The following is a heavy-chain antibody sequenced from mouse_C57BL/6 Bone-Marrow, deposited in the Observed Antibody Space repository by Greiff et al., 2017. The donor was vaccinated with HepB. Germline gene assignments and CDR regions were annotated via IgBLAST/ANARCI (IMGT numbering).Heavy chain of an antibody. CDR2: IDPSDSET. CDR1: GYTFTSYW. CDR3: ARPGGKADYWYFDV. Sequence: QVQLQQPGAELVRPGSSVKLSCKASGYTFTSYWMHWVKQRPIQGLEWIGNIDPSDSETHYNQKFKDKATLTVDKSSSTAYMQLSSLTSEDSAVYYCARPGGKADYWYFDVWGTGTTVTVSS. V-gene: IGHV1-52*01. D-gene: IGHD1-1*02. J-gene: IGHJ1*03.